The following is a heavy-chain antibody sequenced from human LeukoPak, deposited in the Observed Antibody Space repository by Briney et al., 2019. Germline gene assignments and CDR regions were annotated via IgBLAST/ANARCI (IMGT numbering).Heavy chain of an antibody. CDR1: GFTFDDYA. J-gene: IGHJ3*02. CDR2: ISWNSGSI. V-gene: IGHV3-9*01. D-gene: IGHD6-13*01. CDR3: AKDIGSSSWYVGDAFDI. Sequence: GRSLRLSCAASGFTFDDYAMHWVRQAPGKGLEWVSGISWNSGSIGYADSVKGRFTISRDNAKNSLYLQMNSLRAEDTALYYCAKDIGSSSWYVGDAFDIWGQGTMVTVSS.